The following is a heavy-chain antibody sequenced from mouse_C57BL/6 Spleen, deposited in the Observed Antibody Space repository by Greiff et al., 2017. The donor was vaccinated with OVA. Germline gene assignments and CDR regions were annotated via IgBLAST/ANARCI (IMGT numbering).Heavy chain of an antibody. J-gene: IGHJ1*03. CDR2: ISDGGSYT. CDR1: GFTFSSYA. V-gene: IGHV5-4*03. CDR3: ARVYYGSSYARYFDV. Sequence: DVKLVESGGGLVKPGGSLKLSCAASGFTFSSYAMSWVRQTPEKRLEWVATISDGGSYTYYPDNVKGRFTISRDNAKNNLYLQMSHLKSEDTAMYYCARVYYGSSYARYFDVWGTGTTVTVSS. D-gene: IGHD1-1*01.